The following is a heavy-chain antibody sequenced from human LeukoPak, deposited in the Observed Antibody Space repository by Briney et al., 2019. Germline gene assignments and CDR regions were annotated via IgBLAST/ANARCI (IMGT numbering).Heavy chain of an antibody. D-gene: IGHD3-10*01. V-gene: IGHV3-23*01. J-gene: IGHJ4*02. CDR1: GFTFSYYG. CDR3: ARKSASGNYPLDY. CDR2: ISADSATT. Sequence: GGTLRLSCAASGFTFSYYGMSWVRQAPGKGLEWVSVISADSATTFYADSVKGRFTISRDNAKNTVFLQMSSLRAEDTALYYCARKSASGNYPLDYWGQGTLVTVSS.